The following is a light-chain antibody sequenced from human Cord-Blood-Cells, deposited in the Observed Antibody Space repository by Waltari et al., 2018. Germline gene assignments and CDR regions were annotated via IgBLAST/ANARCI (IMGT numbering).Light chain of an antibody. J-gene: IGKJ2*01. CDR1: QRVSSSY. Sequence: EIVLTQSPDTLSLSQGERATLACRASQRVSSSYLAWYQQKPGQAPRLLIYGASSRATGIPDRFSGSGSGTDFTLTISRLEPEDFAVYYCQQYGSSPRTFGQGTKLEIK. CDR3: QQYGSSPRT. V-gene: IGKV3-20*01. CDR2: GAS.